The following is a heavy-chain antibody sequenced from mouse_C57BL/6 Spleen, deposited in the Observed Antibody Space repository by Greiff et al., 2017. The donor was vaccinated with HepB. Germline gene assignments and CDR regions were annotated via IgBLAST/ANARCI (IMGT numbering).Heavy chain of an antibody. CDR2: INYDGSST. D-gene: IGHD2-3*01. Sequence: EVKLMESEGGLVQPGSSMKLSCTASGFTFSDYYMAWVRQVPEKGLEWVANINYDGSSTYYLDSLKSRFIISRDNAKNILYLQMSSLKSEDTATYYCARERGDGYFDYWGQGTTLTVSS. J-gene: IGHJ2*01. V-gene: IGHV5-16*01. CDR1: GFTFSDYY. CDR3: ARERGDGYFDY.